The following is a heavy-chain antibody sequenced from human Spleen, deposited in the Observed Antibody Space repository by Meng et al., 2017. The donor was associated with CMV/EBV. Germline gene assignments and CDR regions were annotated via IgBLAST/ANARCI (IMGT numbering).Heavy chain of an antibody. CDR1: EFTFSNYR. D-gene: IGHD5-18*01. V-gene: IGHV3-74*01. Sequence: GESLKISCAAFEFTFSNYRMNWVRQAPGKGLVWVSRINSDGSSTTYADSVRDRFTISRDNANNVLYLEMDSLRAEDTAVYFCARGTQLGYWTPDYYYGLDVWGQGTTVTVSS. CDR2: INSDGSST. J-gene: IGHJ6*02. CDR3: ARGTQLGYWTPDYYYGLDV.